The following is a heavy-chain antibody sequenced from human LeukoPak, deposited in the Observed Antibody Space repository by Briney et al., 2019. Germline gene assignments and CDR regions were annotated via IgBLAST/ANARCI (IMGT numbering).Heavy chain of an antibody. Sequence: SETLSLTCTVSGGSISSYYWSWIRQPPGKGLEWIGYIYYSGSTNYNPSLKSRVTISVDTSKNQISLKLSSVTAADTAVYYCARNRRDGNKTSYYFDYWGQGTLVTVSS. CDR1: GGSISSYY. J-gene: IGHJ4*02. CDR2: IYYSGST. D-gene: IGHD5-24*01. V-gene: IGHV4-59*01. CDR3: ARNRRDGNKTSYYFDY.